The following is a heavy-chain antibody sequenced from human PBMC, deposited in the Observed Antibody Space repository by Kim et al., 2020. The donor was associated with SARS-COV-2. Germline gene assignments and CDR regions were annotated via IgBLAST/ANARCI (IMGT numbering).Heavy chain of an antibody. V-gene: IGHV4-39*01. Sequence: YNPSLKCRVSISADTCKNQLTLKLHSVNAADTAIYYCARHLGDPIAFDVWGQGTMVAVSS. CDR3: ARHLGDPIAFDV. D-gene: IGHD1-26*01. J-gene: IGHJ3*01.